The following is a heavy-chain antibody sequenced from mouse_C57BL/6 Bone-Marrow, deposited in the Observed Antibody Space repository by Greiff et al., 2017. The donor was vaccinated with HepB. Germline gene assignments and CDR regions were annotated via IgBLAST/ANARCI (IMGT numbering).Heavy chain of an antibody. CDR2: IDPEDGET. V-gene: IGHV14-2*01. D-gene: IGHD1-1*01. J-gene: IGHJ3*01. CDR3: ARSATTVVPFAY. Sequence: VQLQQSGAELVKPGASVKLSCTASGFNIKDYYMHWVKQRSEQGLEWIGRIDPEDGETKYAPKFQGKATITADTSSNTAYLQLSSLTSENAAVYYGARSATTVVPFAYWGQGTLVTVSA. CDR1: GFNIKDYY.